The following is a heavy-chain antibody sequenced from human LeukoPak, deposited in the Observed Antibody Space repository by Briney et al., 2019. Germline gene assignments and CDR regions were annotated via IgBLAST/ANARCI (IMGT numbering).Heavy chain of an antibody. CDR3: AKGSLWFGPPFFDY. D-gene: IGHD3-10*01. V-gene: IGHV3-30*18. J-gene: IGHJ4*02. CDR1: GFTFSSYG. CDR2: ISYDGSNK. Sequence: HPGGSLRLSCAASGFTFSSYGMHWVRQAPGKGLEWVAVISYDGSNKYYADSVKGRFTISRDNSKNTLYLQMNSLRAEDTAVYYCAKGSLWFGPPFFDYWGQGTLVTVSS.